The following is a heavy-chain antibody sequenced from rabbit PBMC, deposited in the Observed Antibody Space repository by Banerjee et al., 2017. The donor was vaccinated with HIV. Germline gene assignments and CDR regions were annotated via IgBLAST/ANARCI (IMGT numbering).Heavy chain of an antibody. V-gene: IGHV1S40*01. CDR1: GFSFSSGYD. Sequence: QQLVESGGGLVKPGASLTLTCKASGFSFSSGYDMCWVRQAPGKGLEWIACIYTSDGNTYYASWAKGRFTISKTSSTTVTLQMTSLTAADTATYFCARSIASTNWLDLWGPGTLVTFS. J-gene: IGHJ4*01. D-gene: IGHD1-1*01. CDR2: IYTSDGNT. CDR3: ARSIASTNWLDL.